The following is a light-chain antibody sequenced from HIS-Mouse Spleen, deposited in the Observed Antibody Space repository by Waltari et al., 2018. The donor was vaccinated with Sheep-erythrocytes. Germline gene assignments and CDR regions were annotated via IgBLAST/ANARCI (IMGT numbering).Light chain of an antibody. CDR2: LAS. V-gene: IGKV4-1*01. Sequence: DIVMTQSPDSLAVSLGERATIKCKSSQSYLYRSNNKNYLAWYQQKPGQPPKLLIHLASTLESAVPDRFSGSWSGTDFTLTISSLQAEDVAVYYCQQYYSTLTFGGGTKVEIK. CDR3: QQYYSTLT. CDR1: QSYLYRSNNKNY. J-gene: IGKJ4*01.